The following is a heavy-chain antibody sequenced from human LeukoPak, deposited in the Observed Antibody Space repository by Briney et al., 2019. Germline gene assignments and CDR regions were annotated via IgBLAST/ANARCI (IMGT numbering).Heavy chain of an antibody. CDR2: IHTSGST. CDR1: GDSISSSY. D-gene: IGHD6-19*01. Sequence: PSETLSLTCTVSGDSISSSYWGWIRQPAGKGLEWIGRIHTSGSTYYSPSLKSRDAMSVDTSTNQFSLKLSSVTAADTAMYYCARVRLGRGLDYWGQGTLVTVSS. J-gene: IGHJ4*02. CDR3: ARVRLGRGLDY. V-gene: IGHV4-4*07.